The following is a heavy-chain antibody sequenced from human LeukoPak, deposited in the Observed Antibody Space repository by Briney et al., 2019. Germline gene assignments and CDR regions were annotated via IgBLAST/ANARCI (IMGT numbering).Heavy chain of an antibody. D-gene: IGHD4-17*01. CDR1: GYTFTSYG. J-gene: IGHJ3*02. CDR2: ISAYNGNT. CDR3: ARGYGDYGDDAFDI. Sequence: ASVKVSCKASGYTFTSYGIGWVRQAPGQGLEWMGWISAYNGNTNYAQKLQGRVTMTRDTSISTAYMELSRLRSDDTAVYYCARGYGDYGDDAFDIWGQGTMVTVSS. V-gene: IGHV1-18*01.